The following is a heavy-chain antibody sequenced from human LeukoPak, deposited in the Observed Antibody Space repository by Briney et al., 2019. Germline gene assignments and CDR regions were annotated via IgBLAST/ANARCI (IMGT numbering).Heavy chain of an antibody. CDR1: GYTFTGYY. Sequence: ASVKVSCKASGYTFTGYYMHWVRQAPGQGLEWMGRINPNSGGTNYAQKFQGRVTMTRDTSISTAYMELSRLRSDDTAVYCCARESHFLDSSSWVDYWGQGTLVTVSS. D-gene: IGHD6-13*01. J-gene: IGHJ4*02. CDR3: ARESHFLDSSSWVDY. V-gene: IGHV1-2*06. CDR2: INPNSGGT.